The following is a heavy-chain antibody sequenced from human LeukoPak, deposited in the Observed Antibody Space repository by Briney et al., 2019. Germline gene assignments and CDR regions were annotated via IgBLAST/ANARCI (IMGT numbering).Heavy chain of an antibody. J-gene: IGHJ4*02. CDR2: ISYDGSAK. D-gene: IGHD2-15*01. Sequence: GGSLRLSCAASGFTFSSFAMHWLRQAPGKGPEWAAVISYDGSAKYYADSVRGRFTISRDDSKNTLYLQMNSPRPEDTAIYYCVKGSVAYTGGHFDYWGQGTLVTVSS. V-gene: IGHV3-30*18. CDR3: VKGSVAYTGGHFDY. CDR1: GFTFSSFA.